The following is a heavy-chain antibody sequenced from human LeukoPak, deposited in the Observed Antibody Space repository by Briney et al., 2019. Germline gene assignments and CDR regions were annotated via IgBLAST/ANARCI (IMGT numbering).Heavy chain of an antibody. D-gene: IGHD2-2*01. CDR3: ARAGEYCSSTSCSYDYDYYGMDV. Sequence: GGSLRLSCAASGFTFSSYAMHWVRQAPGKGLVWVAVISYDGSNKYYADSVKGRFTISRDNSKNTLYLQMNSLRAEDTAVYYCARAGEYCSSTSCSYDYDYYGMDVWGQGTTVTVSS. CDR1: GFTFSSYA. CDR2: ISYDGSNK. J-gene: IGHJ6*02. V-gene: IGHV3-30*04.